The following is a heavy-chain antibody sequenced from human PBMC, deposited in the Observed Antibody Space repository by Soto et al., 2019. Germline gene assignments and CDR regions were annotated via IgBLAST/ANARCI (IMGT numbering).Heavy chain of an antibody. V-gene: IGHV1-18*04. J-gene: IGHJ4*02. Sequence: SVNVACKXSGYTFTNHGISWVRQAPGQGLEWVGWISGYNANTKYAQKFQGRVTMSTDTSTNTAYMELRSLRSDDTAVYYCARDLYPLAYYFDYWGQGTLVTVSS. CDR2: ISGYNANT. CDR1: GYTFTNHG. CDR3: ARDLYPLAYYFDY.